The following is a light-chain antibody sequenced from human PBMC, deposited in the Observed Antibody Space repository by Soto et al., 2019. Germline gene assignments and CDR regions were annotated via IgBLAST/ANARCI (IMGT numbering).Light chain of an antibody. V-gene: IGKV3-20*01. J-gene: IGKJ4*01. CDR1: QSVKSNS. Sequence: EVVLTQSPGTLSLSPGERATLSCRASQSVKSNSLAWYQQKPGQGTRLLISDASSRATGIPDRFSGSGSGTDFTLSISRLEPEDFAVYYCQQYSSTPPTFGGGTKVEIK. CDR3: QQYSSTPPT. CDR2: DAS.